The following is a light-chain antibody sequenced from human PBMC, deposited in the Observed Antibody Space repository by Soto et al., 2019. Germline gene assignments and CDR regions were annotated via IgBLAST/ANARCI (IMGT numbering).Light chain of an antibody. V-gene: IGKV3-15*01. CDR3: QQYNNWPPT. Sequence: EIVMTQSPATLSVSPGERATLSCRASQSVIDNLAWYQQKPGQAPMLLISGASTRATGIPARFSGSRSGTEFPLTIRSLQSEDFAVYYCQQYNNWPPTLGPGPKVDI. J-gene: IGKJ3*01. CDR1: QSVIDN. CDR2: GAS.